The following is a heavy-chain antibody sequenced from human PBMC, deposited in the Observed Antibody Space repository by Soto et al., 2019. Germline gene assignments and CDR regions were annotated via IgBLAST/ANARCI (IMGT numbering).Heavy chain of an antibody. CDR3: AKDRHCGGGTCQRSYFDH. J-gene: IGHJ4*02. CDR1: GFTFRTYS. V-gene: IGHV3-23*01. D-gene: IGHD2-15*01. CDR2: VSGGGGST. Sequence: EVQLLESGGALVQPGGSLRLSCVASGFTFRTYSMSWVRQVPGKGLEWVSVVSGGGGSTYYAGSVRGRFTISRDNSKNTLCLQMNNLRDEDTAVYYCAKDRHCGGGTCQRSYFDHWGQGTPVTVSS.